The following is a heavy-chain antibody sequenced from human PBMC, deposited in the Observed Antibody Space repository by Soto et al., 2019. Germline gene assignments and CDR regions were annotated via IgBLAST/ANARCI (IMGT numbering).Heavy chain of an antibody. J-gene: IGHJ6*02. CDR2: IYPGDSDT. V-gene: IGHV5-51*01. CDR3: GASIYYDVMDV. CDR1: GYTFTNYW. Sequence: GSSVKASCKASGYTFTNYWIGWVRQMPGKGLEWMGIIYPGDSDTKYNPSFQGQVTISADKSITTTYLQWSSLKASDTAIYYCGASIYYDVMDVWGQGTTVTVSS.